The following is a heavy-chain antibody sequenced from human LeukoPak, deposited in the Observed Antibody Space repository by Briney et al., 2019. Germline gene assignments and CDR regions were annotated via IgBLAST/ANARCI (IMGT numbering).Heavy chain of an antibody. D-gene: IGHD6-13*01. J-gene: IGHJ1*01. CDR1: GFSFSNFG. Sequence: GGSLRLSCAASGFSFSNFGMHWVRQAPGKGLEWVAIIWHDGSNSYYADSVKGRFTISRDNSKNTLSLQTNSLRVEDTAVYYCVRGEYSSSWHSEYFQYWGQGTLVTVSS. CDR3: VRGEYSSSWHSEYFQY. CDR2: IWHDGSNS. V-gene: IGHV3-33*01.